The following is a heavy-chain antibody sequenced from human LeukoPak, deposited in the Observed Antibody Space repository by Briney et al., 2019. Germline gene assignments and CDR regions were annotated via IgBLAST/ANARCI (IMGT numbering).Heavy chain of an antibody. V-gene: IGHV4-4*09. CDR1: GGSISSYY. J-gene: IGHJ4*02. D-gene: IGHD3-22*01. CDR3: ARGRRAQYYYDSSGYFKSGYYYFDY. CDR2: IYTSGST. Sequence: SETLSLTCTVSGGSISSYYWSWIRQPPGKGLEWIGYIYTSGSTNYNPSLKSRVTISVDTSKNQFSLKLSSVTAADTAVYYCARGRRAQYYYDSSGYFKSGYYYFDYWGQGTLVTVSS.